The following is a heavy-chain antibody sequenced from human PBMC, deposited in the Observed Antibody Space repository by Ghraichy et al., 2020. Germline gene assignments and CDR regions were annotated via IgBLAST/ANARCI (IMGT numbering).Heavy chain of an antibody. CDR3: VKDTGTYYDAFDI. D-gene: IGHD1-26*01. V-gene: IGHV3-64D*06. CDR2: ISSDGSDT. Sequence: GGSLRLSCATSTFTFSSYTMHWVRQAPGKGLEYVSAISSDGSDTYYADSVKGRFTISRDNSKNTLYLQVSSLRAEDTAVYYCVKDTGTYYDAFDIWGQGTMVTVSS. J-gene: IGHJ3*02. CDR1: TFTFSSYT.